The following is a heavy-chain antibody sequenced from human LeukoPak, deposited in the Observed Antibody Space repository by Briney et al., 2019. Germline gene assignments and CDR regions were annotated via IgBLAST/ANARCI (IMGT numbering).Heavy chain of an antibody. CDR2: ISSSSSYI. Sequence: PGGSLRLSCAASGFTFSSYNMNWVRQAPGKGLEWVSSISSSSSYIYYADSLKGRFTISRHNAKNSLFLQMNSLRAEDTAVYYCARNLNSWFDPWGQGTLVTVSS. CDR3: ARNLNSWFDP. D-gene: IGHD3-9*01. J-gene: IGHJ5*02. CDR1: GFTFSSYN. V-gene: IGHV3-21*01.